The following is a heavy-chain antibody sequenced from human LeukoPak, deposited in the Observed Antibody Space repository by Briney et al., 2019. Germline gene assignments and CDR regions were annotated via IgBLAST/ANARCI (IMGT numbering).Heavy chain of an antibody. V-gene: IGHV7-4-1*02. CDR1: GYTFTNYT. CDR2: INTDTGNP. CDR3: ARGYDTTGYFSY. Sequence: GASVKVSCKASGYTFTNYTLNWVRQAPGQGLEWMGWINTDTGNPTYAQGFIGRFVFSLDTFVTTAYLQISSLKAEDTAVYFCARGYDTTGYFSYWGQGTLVTVSS. D-gene: IGHD3-22*01. J-gene: IGHJ4*02.